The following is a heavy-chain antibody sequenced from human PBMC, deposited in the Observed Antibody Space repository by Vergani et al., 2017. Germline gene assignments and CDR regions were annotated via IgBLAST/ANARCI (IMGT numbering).Heavy chain of an antibody. D-gene: IGHD5-12*01. V-gene: IGHV4-30-4*08. CDR1: NVSINSGDYY. CDR3: ARDLGGYGRVDY. CDR2: IYYSGST. Sequence: QVQLQESGPGLVKPSQTLSLTCTVSNVSINSGDYYWSWIRQPPGKGLEWIGYIYYSGSTYYNPSLQSRLTISVDTSNNQFSLKLSSVTAADTAVYYCARDLGGYGRVDYWGQGILVTVSS. J-gene: IGHJ4*02.